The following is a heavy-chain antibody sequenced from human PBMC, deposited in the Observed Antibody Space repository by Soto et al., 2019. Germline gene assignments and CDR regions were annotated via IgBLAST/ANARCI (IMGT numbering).Heavy chain of an antibody. Sequence: VGSLRLSGTASGFIFSNYAMHWVRQAPGKGLEWVAVTSYDERIKYHADSVKGRFTISRDNSKNTLYLQMNSLRPEDTALYYCATDEGGGYFYGVNYWGQGT. CDR1: GFIFSNYA. CDR2: TSYDERIK. J-gene: IGHJ4*02. CDR3: ATDEGGGYFYGVNY. D-gene: IGHD3-22*01. V-gene: IGHV3-30*04.